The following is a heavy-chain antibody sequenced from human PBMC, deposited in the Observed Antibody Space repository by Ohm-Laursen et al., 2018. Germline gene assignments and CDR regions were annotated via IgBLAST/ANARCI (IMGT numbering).Heavy chain of an antibody. CDR3: AKVQYSGWAPFDY. V-gene: IGHV3-23*01. J-gene: IGHJ4*02. D-gene: IGHD6-19*01. Sequence: SLRLSCAASGFTVSSIYMSWVRQAPGKGLQWVSAISGSGDNTYYADSVKGRFTISRDNSKNTLYLQMNSLRGEDTAVYYCAKVQYSGWAPFDYWGQGTLVTVSS. CDR1: GFTVSSIY. CDR2: ISGSGDNT.